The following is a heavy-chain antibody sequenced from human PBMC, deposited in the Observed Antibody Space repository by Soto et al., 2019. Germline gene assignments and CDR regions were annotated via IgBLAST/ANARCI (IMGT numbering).Heavy chain of an antibody. CDR1: GGTFSSYA. V-gene: IGHV1-69*13. D-gene: IGHD2-2*02. Sequence: SVKVSCKASGGTFSSYAISWVRQAPGQGLEWMGGIIPILGTANYAQKFQGRVTITADESTSTAYMELSSLRSEDTAVYYCARSYCSSTSCYTPSYYYYGMDVWGQGTTVTVSS. CDR2: IIPILGTA. J-gene: IGHJ6*02. CDR3: ARSYCSSTSCYTPSYYYYGMDV.